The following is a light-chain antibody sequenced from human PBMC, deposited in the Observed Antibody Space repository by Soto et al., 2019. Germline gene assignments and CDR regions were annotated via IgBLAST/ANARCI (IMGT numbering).Light chain of an antibody. J-gene: IGKJ5*01. CDR3: QQSYSPPTVT. CDR1: QSISNY. V-gene: IGKV1-39*01. Sequence: DIQRNQSPSSLSASVGDRVTITCGASQSISNYLNWYQQRPGKAPKLLIYGASSLQSGVPSRFSGIGSGTEFTLTISSLQPEDFATYYGQQSYSPPTVTFCQGTRLEIK. CDR2: GAS.